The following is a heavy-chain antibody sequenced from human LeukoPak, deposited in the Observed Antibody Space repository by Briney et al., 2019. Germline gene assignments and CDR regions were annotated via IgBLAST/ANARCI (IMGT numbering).Heavy chain of an antibody. V-gene: IGHV3-23*01. Sequence: GGSLRLSCAASGFTFSSYAMSWVRQAPGKGLEWVSAIRGSGGSTYYADSVKGRFTISRDNSKNTLYLQMNSLRAEDTAVYYCAHHYDFWSGYLKNDYWGQGTLVTVSS. CDR2: IRGSGGST. CDR1: GFTFSSYA. D-gene: IGHD3-3*01. CDR3: AHHYDFWSGYLKNDY. J-gene: IGHJ4*02.